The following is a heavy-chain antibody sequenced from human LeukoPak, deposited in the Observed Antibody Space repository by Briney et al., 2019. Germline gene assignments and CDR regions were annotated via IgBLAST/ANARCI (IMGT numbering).Heavy chain of an antibody. CDR3: VKRARRTAPQLGRIDY. Sequence: PGGSLRLSCAGSGFTFSSYGMSWVRRAPGRGLEWVSVIGGTGVSTYYADSVKGRFTISRDNSKNTLYLQMNSLRAEDTAVYYCVKRARRTAPQLGRIDYWGQGTLVTVSS. D-gene: IGHD6-13*01. J-gene: IGHJ4*02. CDR2: IGGTGVST. V-gene: IGHV3-23*01. CDR1: GFTFSSYG.